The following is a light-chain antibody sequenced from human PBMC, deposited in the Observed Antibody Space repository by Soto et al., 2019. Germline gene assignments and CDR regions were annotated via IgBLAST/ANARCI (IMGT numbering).Light chain of an antibody. V-gene: IGKV3-20*01. CDR2: GSS. CDR1: QSVSSNY. J-gene: IGKJ1*01. Sequence: ETVLTQSPGTLSLSPGERATLSCRASQSVSSNYLAWYQQKPGQAPRLLIYGSSTRATGIPDRFSGSGSGKDFTFTISRREPEDFAVYSCQQFCRSHPSWTFGQGTKVEIK. CDR3: QQFCRSHPSWT.